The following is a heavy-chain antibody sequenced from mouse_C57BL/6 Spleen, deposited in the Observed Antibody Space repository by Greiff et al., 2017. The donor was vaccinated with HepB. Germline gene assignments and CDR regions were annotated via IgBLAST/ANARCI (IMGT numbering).Heavy chain of an antibody. D-gene: IGHD1-1*01. CDR3: ARSYYGSPWFAY. Sequence: QVHLKQPGAELVKPGASVKLSCKASGYTFTSYWMHWVKQRPGQGLEWIGMIHPTSGSTNYNEKFKSKATLTVDKSSSAAYMQLSSLTSEDSAVYYCARSYYGSPWFAYWGQGTLVTVSA. V-gene: IGHV1-64*01. J-gene: IGHJ3*01. CDR1: GYTFTSYW. CDR2: IHPTSGST.